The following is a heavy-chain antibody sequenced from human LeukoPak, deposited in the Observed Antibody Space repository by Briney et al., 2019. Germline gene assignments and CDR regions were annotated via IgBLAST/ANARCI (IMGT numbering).Heavy chain of an antibody. CDR1: GGSISTNY. CDR2: IYYSGST. D-gene: IGHD6-13*01. Sequence: SETLSLTCFVSGGSISTNYWSWVRQPPGKGLEWIGYIYYSGSTNYNPSLKSRVTISVDTSKNQFSLKLSSVTAADTAVYYCATLTSAAAGVTGDYWGQGTLVTVSS. CDR3: ATLTSAAAGVTGDY. J-gene: IGHJ4*02. V-gene: IGHV4-59*01.